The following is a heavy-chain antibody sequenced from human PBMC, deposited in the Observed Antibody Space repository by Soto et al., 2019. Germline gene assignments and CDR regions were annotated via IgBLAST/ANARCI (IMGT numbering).Heavy chain of an antibody. D-gene: IGHD1-26*01. V-gene: IGHV3-7*03. CDR3: ARRARIVGAHRGYYYYGMDV. Sequence: GGSLRLSCAASGFTFSSYWMSWVRQAPGKGLEWVANIKQDGSEKYYVDSVKGRFTISRDNAKNSLYLQMNSLRAEDTAVYYCARRARIVGAHRGYYYYGMDVWGQGTTVTVSS. J-gene: IGHJ6*02. CDR2: IKQDGSEK. CDR1: GFTFSSYW.